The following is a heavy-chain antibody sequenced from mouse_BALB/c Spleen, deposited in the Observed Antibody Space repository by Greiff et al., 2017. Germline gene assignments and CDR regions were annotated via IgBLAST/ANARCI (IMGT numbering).Heavy chain of an antibody. CDR3: ARDYGYDEGGYAMDY. CDR1: GYSFTGYF. V-gene: IGHV1-20*02. Sequence: VQLQQSGPELVKPGASVKISCKASGYSFTGYFMNWVMQSHGKSLEWIGRINPYNGDTFYNQKFKGKATLTVDKSSSTAHMELRSLASEDSAVYYCARDYGYDEGGYAMDYGGQGTSVTSPQ. D-gene: IGHD2-2*01. J-gene: IGHJ4*01. CDR2: INPYNGDT.